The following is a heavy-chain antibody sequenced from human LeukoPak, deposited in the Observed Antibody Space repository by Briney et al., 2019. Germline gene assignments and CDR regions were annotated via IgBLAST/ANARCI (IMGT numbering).Heavy chain of an antibody. J-gene: IGHJ4*02. Sequence: PSETLSLTCTVSGGSISGSRSYWGWIRQPPGKGLEWIGSVFHSGTTYYNPSLKSRITISVDTSKNQFSLKLSSVTAADTAVYYCARRDYSGDNPVLDYWGQGTLVTVPS. CDR1: GGSISGSRSY. D-gene: IGHD2-21*01. V-gene: IGHV4-39*01. CDR3: ARRDYSGDNPVLDY. CDR2: VFHSGTT.